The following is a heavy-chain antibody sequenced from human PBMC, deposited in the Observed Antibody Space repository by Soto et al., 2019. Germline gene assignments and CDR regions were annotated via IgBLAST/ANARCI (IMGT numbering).Heavy chain of an antibody. D-gene: IGHD3-22*01. CDR1: GGSISSRSYY. V-gene: IGHV4-39*01. J-gene: IGHJ4*02. CDR3: VRHRSSSGYYLDY. CDR2: IYYSGNT. Sequence: QLQLQESGPGLVKPSETLPLTCAVSGGSISSRSYYWGWIRQPPGKGLEWIGSIYYSGNTFYNPSLQSRLTITVDTSKNQFSLRLSSVTAADTAVFYCVRHRSSSGYYLDYWGQGTLVTVSS.